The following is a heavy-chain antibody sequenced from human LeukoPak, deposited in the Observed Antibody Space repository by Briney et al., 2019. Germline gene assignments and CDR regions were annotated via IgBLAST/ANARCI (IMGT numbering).Heavy chain of an antibody. V-gene: IGHV3-7*04. CDR2: IKQDGSKK. Sequence: GGSLRLSCVASGFPFSSYWMIWVRQAPGKGLEWVANIKQDGSKKSYVDSVKGRFTISRDNAKNSLYLQMNSLRAEDTAIYYCTRVGYIDEGIDYWGQGTLVTVSS. CDR1: GFPFSSYW. CDR3: TRVGYIDEGIDY. J-gene: IGHJ4*02. D-gene: IGHD5-24*01.